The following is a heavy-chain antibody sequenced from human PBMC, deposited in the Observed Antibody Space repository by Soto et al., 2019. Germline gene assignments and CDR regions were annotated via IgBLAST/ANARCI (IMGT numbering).Heavy chain of an antibody. Sequence: QVQLQKWGAGPLRPLETLSLTCGVSGGSFSGYYWAWIRQSPGKGLEWIGEINDRGSINSNPSLKSRVSISVDTSKNHYSLNLRYVTAADTAVYYCARESHDILTGPPWVWYFDLWGRGTLVTVSS. CDR1: GGSFSGYY. D-gene: IGHD3-9*01. CDR2: INDRGSI. J-gene: IGHJ2*01. V-gene: IGHV4-34*01. CDR3: ARESHDILTGPPWVWYFDL.